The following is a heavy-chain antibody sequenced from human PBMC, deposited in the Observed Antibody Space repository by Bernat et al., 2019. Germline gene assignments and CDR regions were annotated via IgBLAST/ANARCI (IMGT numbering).Heavy chain of an antibody. CDR1: GFTFGDYA. D-gene: IGHD3-22*01. Sequence: VQLVESGGGLVQPGRSLRLSCTASGFTFGDYAMSWFRQAPGKGLEWVAVIWYDGSNKYYADSVKGRFTISRDNSKNTLYLQMNSLRAEDTAVYYCAREKLLTNYYDSSGYPGRYFDYWGQGTLVTVSS. CDR3: AREKLLTNYYDSSGYPGRYFDY. V-gene: IGHV3-33*01. CDR2: IWYDGSNK. J-gene: IGHJ4*02.